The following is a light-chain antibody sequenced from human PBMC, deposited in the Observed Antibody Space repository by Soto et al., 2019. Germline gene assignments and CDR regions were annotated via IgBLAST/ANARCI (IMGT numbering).Light chain of an antibody. CDR2: AAS. CDR1: QVISTS. CDR3: KQLFDSPNT. V-gene: IGKV1-9*01. J-gene: IGKJ5*01. Sequence: DIQLTQSPSFLSPSIGERVTITCRASQVISTSLAWYQVKPGKAPKLLIYAASILESRVPSRFSATVSGTEFSLTITSLQPEDIATYYFKQLFDSPNTFGQGTRLEIK.